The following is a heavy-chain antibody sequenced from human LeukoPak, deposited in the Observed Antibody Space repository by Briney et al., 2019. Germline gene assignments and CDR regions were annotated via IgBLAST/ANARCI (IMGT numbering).Heavy chain of an antibody. CDR3: ARVPGDGYNYPYYFDY. CDR2: IYYSGST. J-gene: IGHJ4*02. Sequence: SETLSLTCTVSGGSISSYYWSWIRQPPGKGLEWIGYIYYSGSTNYNSSLKSRVTISVDTSKNQFSLKLSSVTAADTAVYYCARVPGDGYNYPYYFDYWGQGTLVTVSS. D-gene: IGHD5-24*01. V-gene: IGHV4-59*01. CDR1: GGSISSYY.